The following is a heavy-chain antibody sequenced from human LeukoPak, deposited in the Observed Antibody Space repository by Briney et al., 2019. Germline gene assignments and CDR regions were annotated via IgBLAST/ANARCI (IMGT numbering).Heavy chain of an antibody. V-gene: IGHV3-30*03. Sequence: GGSLRLSCAASGFTFSSYGMHWVRQAPGKGLEWVAVISYDGSNKYYADSVKGRFTISRDNSMNTLYLQMNSLRAEDTAIYYCATYRQVLLPFESWGQGTLVTVSS. D-gene: IGHD2-8*02. CDR3: ATYRQVLLPFES. CDR2: ISYDGSNK. J-gene: IGHJ4*02. CDR1: GFTFSSYG.